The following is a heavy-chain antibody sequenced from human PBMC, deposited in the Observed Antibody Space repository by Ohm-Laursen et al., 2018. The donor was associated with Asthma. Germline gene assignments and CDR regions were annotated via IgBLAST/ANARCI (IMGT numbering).Heavy chain of an antibody. Sequence: SVKVSCKASGGTFSSYAISWVRQAPGQGLEWMGGIIPIFGTANYAQKFQGRVTITADESTSTAYMELSSLRSEDTAVYYCASSGNDYGDPGAFDIWGQGTMVTVSS. V-gene: IGHV1-69*13. D-gene: IGHD4-17*01. J-gene: IGHJ3*02. CDR3: ASSGNDYGDPGAFDI. CDR1: GGTFSSYA. CDR2: IIPIFGTA.